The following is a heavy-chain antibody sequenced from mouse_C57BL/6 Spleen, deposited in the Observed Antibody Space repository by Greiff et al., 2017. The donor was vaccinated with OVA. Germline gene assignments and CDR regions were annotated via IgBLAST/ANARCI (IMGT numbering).Heavy chain of an antibody. J-gene: IGHJ2*01. V-gene: IGHV1-53*01. Sequence: QVQLQQPGTELVKPGASVKLSCKASGYTFTSYCMHWVKQRPGQGLEWIGNINPSNGGTNYNEKFKSKATLTIDKSSSTAYMQLSSLTSEDSAVYYCAREKNYYGSFDYWGQGTTLTVSS. CDR3: AREKNYYGSFDY. D-gene: IGHD1-1*01. CDR1: GYTFTSYC. CDR2: INPSNGGT.